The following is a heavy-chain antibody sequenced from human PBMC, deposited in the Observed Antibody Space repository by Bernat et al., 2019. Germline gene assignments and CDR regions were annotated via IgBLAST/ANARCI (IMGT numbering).Heavy chain of an antibody. J-gene: IGHJ4*02. D-gene: IGHD3-16*01. CDR2: ISGSGGST. V-gene: IGHV3-23*04. CDR1: GFTFSSYA. CDR3: AKSGGDYIWGSKLDY. Sequence: EVQLVESGGGLVQPGGSLRLSCSASGFTFSSYAMSWVRQAPGKGLELVSAISGSGGSTYYADSVKGRFTISRDNSKNTLYLQMNSLRAEETDVYYCAKSGGDYIWGSKLDYWGQGTLVNVSS.